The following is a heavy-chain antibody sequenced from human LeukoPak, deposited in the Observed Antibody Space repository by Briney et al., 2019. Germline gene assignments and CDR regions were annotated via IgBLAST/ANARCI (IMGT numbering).Heavy chain of an antibody. Sequence: SETLSLTCTVSGGSISSYYWSWIRQPPGKGLEWIGYIYYSGSTNYNPSLKSRVTISVDTSKNQFSLKLSSVTAADTAVYYCARAPRYYYYCYMDVWGKGTTVTVSS. V-gene: IGHV4-59*01. CDR2: IYYSGST. J-gene: IGHJ6*03. CDR3: ARAPRYYYYCYMDV. CDR1: GGSISSYY.